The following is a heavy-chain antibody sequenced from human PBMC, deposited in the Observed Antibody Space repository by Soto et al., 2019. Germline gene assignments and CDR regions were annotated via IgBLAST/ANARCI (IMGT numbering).Heavy chain of an antibody. D-gene: IGHD1-26*01. J-gene: IGHJ5*02. CDR3: ARGQKRSYSGSYYWFDP. V-gene: IGHV3-48*02. CDR1: GFTFSSYS. CDR2: ISSSSSTI. Sequence: GGSLRLSCAASGFTFSSYSMNWVRQAPGKGLEWVSYISSSSSTIYYADSVKGRFTISRDNAKNSLYLQMNSLRDEDTAVYYCARGQKRSYSGSYYWFDPWGQGTLVTVSS.